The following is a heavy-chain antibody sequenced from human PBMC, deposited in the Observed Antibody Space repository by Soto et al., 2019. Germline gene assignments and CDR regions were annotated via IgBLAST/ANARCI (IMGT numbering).Heavy chain of an antibody. CDR1: GGSISSGGYY. CDR2: IYYSGST. D-gene: IGHD1-26*01. V-gene: IGHV4-31*03. CDR3: ARHSASWQWFDY. Sequence: HVQLQESGPGLVKPSQTLSLTCSVSGGSISSGGYYWSWIRQHPENGLEWIGYIYYSGSTNYNPSLKSRVIISVDTSSNRFSLDLRSVTAADTAIYYCARHSASWQWFDYWGQGTLVTVSS. J-gene: IGHJ5*01.